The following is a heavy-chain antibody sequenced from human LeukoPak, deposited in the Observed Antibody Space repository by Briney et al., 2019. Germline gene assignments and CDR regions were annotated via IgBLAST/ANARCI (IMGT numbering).Heavy chain of an antibody. Sequence: GGSLRLSCAASVFTFSSYEMNWVRQAPGKGREWVSYTSSSGSAIYYAHSVKGRFTISRDNAKNSLYLQMNSLRAEDTAVYYCASEGYGGNSDVFDIWGQGTMVTVS. CDR2: TSSSGSAI. CDR1: VFTFSSYE. CDR3: ASEGYGGNSDVFDI. D-gene: IGHD4-23*01. J-gene: IGHJ3*02. V-gene: IGHV3-48*03.